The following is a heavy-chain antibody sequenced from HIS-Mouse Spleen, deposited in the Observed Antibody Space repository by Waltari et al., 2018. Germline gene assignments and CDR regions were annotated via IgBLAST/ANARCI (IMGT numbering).Heavy chain of an antibody. CDR2: SNHSGST. CDR3: ARGEAEIAAAAYYYYYGMDV. Sequence: QVQLQQWGAGLLKPSETLSLTCAVYGGSFSGYYWSWIRQPPGKGREWIGESNHSGSTHYNPALNSPGTISVDTSKNQFSLKLSSVTAADTAVYYCARGEAEIAAAAYYYYYGMDVWGQGTLVTVSS. J-gene: IGHJ6*02. CDR1: GGSFSGYY. D-gene: IGHD6-13*01. V-gene: IGHV4-34*01.